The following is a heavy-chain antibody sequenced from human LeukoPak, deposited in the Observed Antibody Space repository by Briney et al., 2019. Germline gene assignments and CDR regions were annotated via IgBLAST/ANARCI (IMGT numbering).Heavy chain of an antibody. V-gene: IGHV3-11*04. CDR3: ATSRVFDY. CDR1: GFSFSDYF. CDR2: ISSDGGNI. Sequence: GGSLRLSCVTSGFSFSDYFMNWIRQAPGKGLEWLSFISSDGGNIYYTNSVKGRFTISRDNAKKTLYLDMNSLRVDDTAIYYCATSRVFDYWGQGILVTVSS. J-gene: IGHJ4*02.